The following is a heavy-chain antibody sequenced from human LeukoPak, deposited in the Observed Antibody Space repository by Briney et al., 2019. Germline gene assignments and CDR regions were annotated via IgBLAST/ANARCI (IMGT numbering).Heavy chain of an antibody. Sequence: SETLSLTCTLSSGSISTYYWSWIRQPPGKGLEWIGYIYHSGSTNYNPSLKSRVTISVDTSKNQFSLKLSSVTAADTAAYYCARGGGYASPIGYWGQGALVTVSS. D-gene: IGHD5-12*01. CDR3: ARGGGYASPIGY. V-gene: IGHV4-59*01. CDR1: SGSISTYY. J-gene: IGHJ4*02. CDR2: IYHSGST.